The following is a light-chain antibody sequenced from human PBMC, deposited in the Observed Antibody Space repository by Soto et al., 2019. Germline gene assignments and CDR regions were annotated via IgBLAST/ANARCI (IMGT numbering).Light chain of an antibody. V-gene: IGLV1-40*01. J-gene: IGLJ2*01. CDR1: GSNVGASYD. CDR3: AAWDDSLRGV. CDR2: KNN. Sequence: QSVLTQPPSVSGAPGQTITMSCTGSGSNVGASYDVHWYQVLPGAGPRLLIYKNNNRPSGVPDRFSGSKSGTSASLAITGLRAEDEADYYCAAWDDSLRGVFGGGTKLTVL.